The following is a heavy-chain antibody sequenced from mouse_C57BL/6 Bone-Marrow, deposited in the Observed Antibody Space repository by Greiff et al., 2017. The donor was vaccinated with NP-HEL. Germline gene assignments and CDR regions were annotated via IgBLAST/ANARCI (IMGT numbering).Heavy chain of an antibody. Sequence: EVQLVESGPGLVKPSQSLSLTCSVTGYSITSGYYWNWIRQFPGKQLEWMSYISYDGSNNSKPAIKNRISITRYTSKNQFFLKLNSVTTEDTATYYCATGSPYYYGSSPFAYWGQGTLVTVSA. CDR1: GYSITSGYY. D-gene: IGHD1-1*01. CDR2: ISYDGSN. V-gene: IGHV3-6*01. CDR3: ATGSPYYYGSSPFAY. J-gene: IGHJ3*01.